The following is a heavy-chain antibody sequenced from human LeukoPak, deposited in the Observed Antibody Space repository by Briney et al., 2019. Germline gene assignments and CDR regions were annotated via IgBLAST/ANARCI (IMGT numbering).Heavy chain of an antibody. CDR2: INHSGST. CDR3: ARYPKSSYYYYGMDV. CDR1: GGSFSGYY. V-gene: IGHV4-34*01. Sequence: PSETLSLTCAVYGGSFSGYYWSWIRQPPGKGLEWIGEINHSGSTNYNPSLKSRVTISVDTSKNQFSLKLSSVTAADTAVYYYARYPKSSYYYYGMDVWGQGTTVTVSS. J-gene: IGHJ6*02.